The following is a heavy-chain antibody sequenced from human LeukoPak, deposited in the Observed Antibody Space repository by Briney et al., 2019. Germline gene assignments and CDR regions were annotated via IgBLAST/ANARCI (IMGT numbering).Heavy chain of an antibody. J-gene: IGHJ3*02. D-gene: IGHD6-6*01. CDR2: IYYSGST. CDR1: GGSISSYY. V-gene: IGHV4-59*01. Sequence: SETLSLACTVSGGSISSYYWSWIRQPAGKGLEWIGYIYYSGSTNYNPSLKSRVTISVDTSKNQFSLKLSSVTAADTAVYYCASEAARLDAFDIWGQGTMVTVSS. CDR3: ASEAARLDAFDI.